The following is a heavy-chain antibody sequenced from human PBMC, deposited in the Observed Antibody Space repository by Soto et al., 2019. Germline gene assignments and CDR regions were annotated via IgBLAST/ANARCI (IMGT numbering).Heavy chain of an antibody. Sequence: EVQLLESGGGLVQPGGSLRLSCAASGFTFSSYAMSWVRQAPGKGLEWVSAISGSGGSTYYADSVKGRFTISRDNSKNTLYLQMNSLRAEDTAVYYCAKDRLFAAAGTKGDAFDIWGQGTMVTVSS. CDR1: GFTFSSYA. J-gene: IGHJ3*02. CDR3: AKDRLFAAAGTKGDAFDI. CDR2: ISGSGGST. V-gene: IGHV3-23*01. D-gene: IGHD6-13*01.